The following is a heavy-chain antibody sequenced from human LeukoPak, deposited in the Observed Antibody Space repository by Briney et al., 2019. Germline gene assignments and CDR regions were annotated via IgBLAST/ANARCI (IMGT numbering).Heavy chain of an antibody. CDR3: ARDKNYGDSWDY. CDR2: ISSSGSTL. V-gene: IGHV3-48*03. D-gene: IGHD4-17*01. CDR1: GFTFSSYE. Sequence: PGGSLRLSCAASGFTFSSYEMNWVRQAPGRGLEWVSYISSSGSTLYYADSVKGRFTISRDNAKHSLYLQMNSLRAEDTAVYYCARDKNYGDSWDYWGQGTLVTVSS. J-gene: IGHJ4*02.